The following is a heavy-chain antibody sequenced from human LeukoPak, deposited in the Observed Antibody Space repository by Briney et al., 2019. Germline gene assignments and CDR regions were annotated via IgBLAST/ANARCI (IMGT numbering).Heavy chain of an antibody. CDR2: MNLNSGNT. CDR3: ATHTRDYYDSSLGY. V-gene: IGHV1-8*03. Sequence: ASVKVSCKASGYTFTSYDINWVRQATGQGLEWMGWMNLNSGNTGYAQKFQGRVTITRNTSISTAYMELSSLRSEDTAVYYCATHTRDYYDSSLGYWGQGTLVTVSS. D-gene: IGHD3-22*01. CDR1: GYTFTSYD. J-gene: IGHJ4*02.